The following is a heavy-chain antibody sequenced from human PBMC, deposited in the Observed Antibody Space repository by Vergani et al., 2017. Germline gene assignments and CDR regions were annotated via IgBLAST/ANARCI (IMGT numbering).Heavy chain of an antibody. CDR3: AREDSSGYYSLDY. J-gene: IGHJ4*02. Sequence: EVQLVESGGGLVQPGGSLRLSCAASGFTFSSYWMSWVRQAPGKGLEWVANIKQDGSEKYYGDSVKGRFTISRDNAKNSLYLQMNSLRAEDTAVYYCAREDSSGYYSLDYWGQGTLVTVSS. V-gene: IGHV3-7*01. CDR2: IKQDGSEK. D-gene: IGHD3-22*01. CDR1: GFTFSSYW.